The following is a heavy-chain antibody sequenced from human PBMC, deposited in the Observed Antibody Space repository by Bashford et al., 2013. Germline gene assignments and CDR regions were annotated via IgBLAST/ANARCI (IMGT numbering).Heavy chain of an antibody. V-gene: IGHV1-69*13. CDR1: GGTFSSYA. J-gene: IGHJ4*02. CDR3: ARDYHEGNYYFDY. Sequence: SVKVSCKASGGTFSSYAISWVRQAPGQGLEWMGGIIPIFGTANYAQKFQGRVTITADESTSTAYMELSSLRSEDTAVYYCARDYHEGNYYFDYWGQGTLVTVSS. CDR2: IIPIFGTA. D-gene: IGHD3-16*02.